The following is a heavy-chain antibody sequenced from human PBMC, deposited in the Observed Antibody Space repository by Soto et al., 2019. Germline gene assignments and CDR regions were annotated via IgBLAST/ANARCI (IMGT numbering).Heavy chain of an antibody. CDR1: GFTFSSYA. V-gene: IGHV3-30-3*01. Sequence: QVQLVESGGGVVQPGRSLRLSCVASGFTFSSYAMHWVRQAPGKGLEWVAVISYDGSNKYYADSVKGRFTISRDNSKNTLYLQMNSLRAEDTAVYYCARALTLGGDSYWGQGTLVTVSS. CDR3: ARALTLGGDSY. D-gene: IGHD3-10*01. CDR2: ISYDGSNK. J-gene: IGHJ4*02.